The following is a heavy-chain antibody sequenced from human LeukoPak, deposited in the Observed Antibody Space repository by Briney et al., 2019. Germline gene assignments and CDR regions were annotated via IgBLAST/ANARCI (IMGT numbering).Heavy chain of an antibody. J-gene: IGHJ4*02. D-gene: IGHD3-3*01. CDR3: ATNRITIFGVVTDY. CDR1: GFTFSSYW. V-gene: IGHV3-74*01. CDR2: INSDGSST. Sequence: GGSLRLSCAASGFTFSSYWMYWVRQAPGKGLVWVSRINSDGSSTSYADSVKGRFTISRDNAKNTLYLQMNSLRAEDTAVYYCATNRITIFGVVTDYWGQGTLVTVSS.